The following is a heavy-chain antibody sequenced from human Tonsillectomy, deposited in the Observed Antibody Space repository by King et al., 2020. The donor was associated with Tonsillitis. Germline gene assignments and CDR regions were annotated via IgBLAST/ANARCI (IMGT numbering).Heavy chain of an antibody. Sequence: QLVQSGAEVKKPGASVKVYCKASGYTFTGHYMHWVRQAPGQGLEWMGWTHPNGGGTKYAQKFQGRVTMTRDTSISTAHMELSRLRSDDTAVYYCARGDRYSGYDSLDYWGQGTLVTVSS. CDR3: ARGDRYSGYDSLDY. CDR2: THPNGGGT. CDR1: GYTFTGHY. V-gene: IGHV1-2*02. J-gene: IGHJ4*02. D-gene: IGHD5-12*01.